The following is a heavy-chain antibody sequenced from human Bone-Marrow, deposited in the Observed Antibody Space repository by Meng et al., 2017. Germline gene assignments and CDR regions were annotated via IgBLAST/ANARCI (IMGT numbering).Heavy chain of an antibody. CDR1: GFTFSNAW. CDR2: IKSKTDGGTT. Sequence: GGSLRLSRAASGFTFSNAWMSWVRQAPGKGLEWVGRIKSKTDGGTTDYAAPVKGRFTISRDDSKNTLYLQMNSLKTEDTAVYYCTTDATYCSSTSCFLPDVWGQGTTVTVSS. CDR3: TTDATYCSSTSCFLPDV. V-gene: IGHV3-15*01. J-gene: IGHJ6*02. D-gene: IGHD2-2*01.